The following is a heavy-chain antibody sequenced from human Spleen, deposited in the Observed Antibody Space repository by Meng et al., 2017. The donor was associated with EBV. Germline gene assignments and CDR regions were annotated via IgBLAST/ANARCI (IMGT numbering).Heavy chain of an antibody. CDR3: AQRERWGLDP. J-gene: IGHJ5*02. CDR2: IYHSGST. V-gene: IGHV4-39*07. CDR1: GASISSISYY. Sequence: QLQLQGPGPGLVKPSETLSLTCPVSGASISSISYYWGWIRQPPGKGLEWIGEIYHSGSTSYNPSLESRVTISVDKSKNQIFLKLRSVTAADTAVYYCAQRERWGLDPWGQGTLVTVSS. D-gene: IGHD3-16*01.